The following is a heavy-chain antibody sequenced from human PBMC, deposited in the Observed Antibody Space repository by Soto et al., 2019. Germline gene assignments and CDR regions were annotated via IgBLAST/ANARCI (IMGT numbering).Heavy chain of an antibody. CDR3: ARSGDCTGTSCHLRGRFDS. Sequence: GGSLRLSYAASEFTFSLYAIHWVRQAPGKGQAWVAAIWGDGSDKKYADSVKGRFTVSRDNSKNTLYLQMNSLRDEDTAVYFCARSGDCTGTSCHLRGRFDSWGPGTLVTVSS. D-gene: IGHD2-8*02. CDR1: EFTFSLYA. V-gene: IGHV3-33*08. CDR2: IWGDGSDK. J-gene: IGHJ4*02.